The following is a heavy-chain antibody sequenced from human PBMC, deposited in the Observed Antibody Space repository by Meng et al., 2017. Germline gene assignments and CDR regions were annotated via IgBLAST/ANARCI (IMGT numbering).Heavy chain of an antibody. V-gene: IGHV3-23*01. CDR3: ASGGGYYNDY. CDR1: GFTFSSYA. CDR2: ISGSGGST. Sequence: GESLKISCAASGFTFSSYAMSWVRQAPGKGLEWVSAISGSGGSTYYADSVKGRFTISRDNSKNTLYLQMNSLRAEDTAVYYCASGGGYYNDYWGQGTLVTVSS. D-gene: IGHD3-22*01. J-gene: IGHJ4*02.